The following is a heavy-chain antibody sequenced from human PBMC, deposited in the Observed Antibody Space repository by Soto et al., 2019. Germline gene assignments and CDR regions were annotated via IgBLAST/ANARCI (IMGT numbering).Heavy chain of an antibody. V-gene: IGHV3-33*01. CDR1: GFTFSSYG. Sequence: QVQLVESGGGEVQPGRSLRLSCAASGFTFSSYGMHWVRQAPGKGLEWVAVIWYDGSNKYYADSVKGRFTISRDNSKNTLYLQMNSLRAEDTAVYYCARGPTPYSGYDWGPFDYWGQGTLVTVSS. CDR2: IWYDGSNK. J-gene: IGHJ4*02. D-gene: IGHD5-12*01. CDR3: ARGPTPYSGYDWGPFDY.